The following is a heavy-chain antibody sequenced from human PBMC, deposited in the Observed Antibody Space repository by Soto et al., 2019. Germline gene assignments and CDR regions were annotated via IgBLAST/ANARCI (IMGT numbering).Heavy chain of an antibody. V-gene: IGHV2-5*01. D-gene: IGHD6-6*01. J-gene: IGHJ3*01. Sequence: SGPTLVNPIQTLTLTCTLSGVSISTSGAGLGWIRQTPGKALEWVALIYWNDDKHYSPSLKSRLTITKDTSKNQAVLTMTNMDPVDTATYYCARGVATLPVFAFDVWGQGTAVTVSS. CDR3: ARGVATLPVFAFDV. CDR2: IYWNDDK. CDR1: GVSISTSGAG.